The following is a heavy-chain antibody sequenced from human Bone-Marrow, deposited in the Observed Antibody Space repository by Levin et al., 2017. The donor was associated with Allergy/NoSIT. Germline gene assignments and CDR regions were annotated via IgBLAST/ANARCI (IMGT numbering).Heavy chain of an antibody. CDR3: ARAPFPFCTRTNCYEGYNWFDP. CDR2: INPISGGT. D-gene: IGHD2-21*01. Sequence: GESLKISCKTSGYTFTAYFMHWLRQAPGHGLEWMGWINPISGGTNYTRKFQGRVTMTRDTSISTAYMELSRLSSDDTAVYFCARAPFPFCTRTNCYEGYNWFDPWGQGTLLTVSS. V-gene: IGHV1-2*02. J-gene: IGHJ5*02. CDR1: GYTFTAYF.